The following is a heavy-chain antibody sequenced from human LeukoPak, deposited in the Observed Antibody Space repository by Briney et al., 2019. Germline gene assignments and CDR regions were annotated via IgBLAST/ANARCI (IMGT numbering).Heavy chain of an antibody. CDR2: IYTSGST. Sequence: PSETLSLTCTVSGGSISSYYWSWIRQPPGKGLEWSGYIYTSGSTNYNPSLKSRVTISVDTSKNQFSLKLSSVTAADTAVYYCARLPRGIAAAGKGDFDYWGQGTLVTVSS. CDR1: GGSISSYY. J-gene: IGHJ4*02. CDR3: ARLPRGIAAAGKGDFDY. V-gene: IGHV4-4*09. D-gene: IGHD6-13*01.